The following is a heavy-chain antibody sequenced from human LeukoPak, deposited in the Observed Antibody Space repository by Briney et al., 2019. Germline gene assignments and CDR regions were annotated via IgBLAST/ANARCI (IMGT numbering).Heavy chain of an antibody. CDR3: ATGIVVIPAAKNYFDY. CDR2: ISYDGSNK. J-gene: IGHJ4*02. D-gene: IGHD2-2*01. Sequence: GGALRLSCAASGFTFSSYAMHWVRQAPGKGLEWVAVISYDGSNKYYADSVKGRFTISRDNSKNTLYLQMNSLRAEDTAVYYCATGIVVIPAAKNYFDYWGQGTLVTVSS. V-gene: IGHV3-30-3*01. CDR1: GFTFSSYA.